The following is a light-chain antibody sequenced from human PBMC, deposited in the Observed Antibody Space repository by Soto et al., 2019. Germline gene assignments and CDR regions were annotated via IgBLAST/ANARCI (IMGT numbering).Light chain of an antibody. CDR1: QSISSS. Sequence: DIPMTQSPSSLSASVGDRVTITCRASQSISSSLNWYQQKPGKAPQFLIYAASSLRSGVPSRFSGTGSGTDFTLTISSLQPEDFATYYCQHSYSSSYTFGQGTKLEIK. J-gene: IGKJ2*01. CDR3: QHSYSSSYT. CDR2: AAS. V-gene: IGKV1-39*01.